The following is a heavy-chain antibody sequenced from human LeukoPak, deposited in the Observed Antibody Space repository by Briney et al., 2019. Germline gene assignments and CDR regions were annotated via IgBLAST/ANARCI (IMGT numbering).Heavy chain of an antibody. D-gene: IGHD3-22*01. CDR1: GGSISSYY. J-gene: IGHJ4*02. CDR2: IYYSGST. Sequence: SETLSLTCTVSGGSISSYYWSWIRQPPGKGLEWIGYIYYSGSTNYNPSLKSRVTISVDTSKNQFSLKLSSVTAADTAVYHCARDDSSGYPQRWGQGTLVTVSS. V-gene: IGHV4-59*01. CDR3: ARDDSSGYPQR.